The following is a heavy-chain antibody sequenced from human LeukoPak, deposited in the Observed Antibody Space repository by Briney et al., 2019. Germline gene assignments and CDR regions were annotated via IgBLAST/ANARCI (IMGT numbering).Heavy chain of an antibody. CDR1: GYTFTGYY. D-gene: IGHD3-10*01. J-gene: IGHJ5*02. CDR3: ARGGSGSYFSWLDP. CDR2: INPNSGGT. V-gene: IGHV1-2*02. Sequence: GASAKVSCKASGYTFTGYYIHWVRQAPGQGLECMGWINPNSGGTNYAQKFQGRVTMTRDTSISTAYMKLSTLRSDDTAVYYCARGGSGSYFSWLDPWGQGTLVTVSS.